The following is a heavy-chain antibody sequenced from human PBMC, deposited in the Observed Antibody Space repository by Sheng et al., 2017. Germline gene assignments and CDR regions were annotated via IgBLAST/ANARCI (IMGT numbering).Heavy chain of an antibody. V-gene: IGHV4-34*01. CDR2: IKDGGST. J-gene: IGHJ3*02. D-gene: IGHD1-7*01. CDR3: ARGTWELGLAGAFDI. Sequence: QVQLQQWGAGLVKPSETLSLTCAVDGGPFSGYYWTWIRQSPGKGLEWVGEIKDGGSTHYNPSLKSRVTISVDTSLNQFSLNLKSVTAADTAVYYCARGTWELGLAGAFDIWGQGAMVTVSS. CDR1: GGPFSGYY.